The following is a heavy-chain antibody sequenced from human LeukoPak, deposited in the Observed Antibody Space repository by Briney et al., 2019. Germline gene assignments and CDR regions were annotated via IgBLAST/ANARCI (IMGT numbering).Heavy chain of an antibody. V-gene: IGHV4-39*07. CDR1: GGSISSSSYY. J-gene: IGHJ4*02. D-gene: IGHD3-22*01. CDR3: ARGRDSSGYYGGFNYFDY. CDR2: IYYSGST. Sequence: PSETLSLTCTVSGGSISSSSYYWGWIRQPPGKGLEWIGSIYYSGSTCYNPSLKSRVTISVDTSKNQFSLKLSSVTAADTAVYYCARGRDSSGYYGGFNYFDYWGQGTLVTVSS.